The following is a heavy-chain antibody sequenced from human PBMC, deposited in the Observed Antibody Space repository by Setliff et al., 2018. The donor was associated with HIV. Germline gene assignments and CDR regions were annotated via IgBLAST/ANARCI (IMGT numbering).Heavy chain of an antibody. J-gene: IGHJ5*02. CDR3: ARDHRPNYYDNSGYSS. CDR1: GYTFTAYV. Sequence: ASVKVSCKASGYTFTAYVMHWVRQAPGQRLEWMGWINAGNGNTKYSQKFQGRVTFIRDTSASTAYMELSSLRSEDTAVYYCARDHRPNYYDNSGYSSWGQGTLVTVSS. D-gene: IGHD3-22*01. CDR2: INAGNGNT. V-gene: IGHV1-3*01.